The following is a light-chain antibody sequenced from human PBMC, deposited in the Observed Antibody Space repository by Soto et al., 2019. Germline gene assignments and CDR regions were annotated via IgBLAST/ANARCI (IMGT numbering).Light chain of an antibody. Sequence: EIVLTQSPGTLSLSPGERATLSCRASQSVRSNYLAWYQQKPGQATRLLIYGASSRATGIPDRFSGSRSGTDFVLTISRLEPEDFAVYYCQQYGSPPYTFGQGTKLEIK. J-gene: IGKJ2*01. CDR1: QSVRSNY. CDR2: GAS. V-gene: IGKV3-20*01. CDR3: QQYGSPPYT.